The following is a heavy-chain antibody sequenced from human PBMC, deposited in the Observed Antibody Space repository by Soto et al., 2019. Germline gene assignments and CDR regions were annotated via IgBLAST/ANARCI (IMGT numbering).Heavy chain of an antibody. Sequence: QVQLVESGGGVVQPGRSLRLSCAASGFTLSNHTMQRVRQTPGKGPEWVAVILYDGNSQHYADSVKGRFTISRDNSKNTLYLQMNSLRAEDTAVYFCAREYDAFDIWGQGTMVTVSS. J-gene: IGHJ3*02. CDR2: ILYDGNSQ. CDR1: GFTLSNHT. V-gene: IGHV3-30-3*01. CDR3: AREYDAFDI.